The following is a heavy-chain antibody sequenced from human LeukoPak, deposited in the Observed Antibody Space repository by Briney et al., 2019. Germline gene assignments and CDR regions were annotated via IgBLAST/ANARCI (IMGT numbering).Heavy chain of an antibody. D-gene: IGHD6-19*01. CDR3: ARHKYSSGWPPEGAFDI. CDR1: GASLSSTTYY. Sequence: PSETLSLTCTVSGASLSSTTYYWGWIRQPPRNGLEWIASIYYSGSTYYNPSLKSRVTISVDTSKNQFSLKLSSVTAADTAVYYCARHKYSSGWPPEGAFDIWGQGTMVTVSS. CDR2: IYYSGST. V-gene: IGHV4-39*01. J-gene: IGHJ3*02.